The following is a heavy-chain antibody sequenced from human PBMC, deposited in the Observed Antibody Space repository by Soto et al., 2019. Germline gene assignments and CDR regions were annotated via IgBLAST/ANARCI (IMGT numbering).Heavy chain of an antibody. CDR2: ISYDGSTK. D-gene: IGHD6-19*01. CDR3: ARTTTVAATPEFDY. J-gene: IGHJ4*02. V-gene: IGHV3-30-3*01. Sequence: PGGSLRLSCAASGFTFSSFSLHWVRQAPGKGLEWLALISYDGSTKYNADSVKGRFTVSRDNSNNTLYLQLSSLRPEDTAVYYCARTTTVAATPEFDYWGQGTLVTVSS. CDR1: GFTFSSFS.